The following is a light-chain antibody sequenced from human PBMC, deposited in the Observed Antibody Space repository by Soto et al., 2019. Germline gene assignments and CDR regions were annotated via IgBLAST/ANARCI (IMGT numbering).Light chain of an antibody. CDR2: GAS. Sequence: EIVMTQSPATLSVSPGESATLSCRASQSVSSNLAWYQQKPGQAPRLLIYGASTRATGIPARFSGSVSGTEFTLTISSLQSEDFAVYYCQQYNNWPPMAFGQGTKVYIK. CDR1: QSVSSN. V-gene: IGKV3-15*01. J-gene: IGKJ1*01. CDR3: QQYNNWPPMA.